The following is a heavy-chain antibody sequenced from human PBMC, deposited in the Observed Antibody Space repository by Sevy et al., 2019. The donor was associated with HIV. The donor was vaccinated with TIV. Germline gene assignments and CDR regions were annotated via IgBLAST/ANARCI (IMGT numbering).Heavy chain of an antibody. J-gene: IGHJ4*02. CDR1: GYTFTSYG. CDR2: INAYNGNT. V-gene: IGHV1-18*01. Sequence: ASVKVSCKASGYTFTSYGISWVRQAPGHRLEWMGWINAYNGNTNYAQKLQGRVTMTTDTSTSTAYMELRSLRSDDTAVYYCARDTRYYFDYWGQGTLVTVSS. D-gene: IGHD2-15*01. CDR3: ARDTRYYFDY.